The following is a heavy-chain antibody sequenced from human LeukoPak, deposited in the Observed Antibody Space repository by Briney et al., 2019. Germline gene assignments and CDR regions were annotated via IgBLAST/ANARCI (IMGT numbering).Heavy chain of an antibody. J-gene: IGHJ4*02. CDR1: GFTFSSYG. Sequence: GGSLRLSCAASGFTFSSYGMPWVRQAPGKGLEWVAVICYDGSNKYYADSVKGRFTISRDNSKNTLYLQMNSLRAEDTAVYYCARDQYYDSSGYWGSPPRYWGQGTLVTVSS. V-gene: IGHV3-33*01. D-gene: IGHD3-22*01. CDR2: ICYDGSNK. CDR3: ARDQYYDSSGYWGSPPRY.